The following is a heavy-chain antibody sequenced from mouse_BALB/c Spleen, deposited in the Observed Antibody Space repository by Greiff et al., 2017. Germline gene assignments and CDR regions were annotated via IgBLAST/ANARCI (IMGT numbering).Heavy chain of an antibody. CDR1: GFSLTSYG. CDR2: IWAGGST. CDR3: AKKIAHYWYFDV. Sequence: QVQLKESGPGLVAPSQSLSITCTVSGFSLTSYGVHWVRQPPGKGLEWLGVIWAGGSTNYNSALMSRLSISKDNSKSQVFLKLNSLQTDDTATYYCAKKIAHYWYFDVWGAGTTVTVSS. J-gene: IGHJ1*01. V-gene: IGHV2-9*02.